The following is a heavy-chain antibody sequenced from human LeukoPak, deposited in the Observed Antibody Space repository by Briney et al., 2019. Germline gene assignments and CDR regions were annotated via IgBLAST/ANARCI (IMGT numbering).Heavy chain of an antibody. CDR1: GFTFRSYG. Sequence: GGSLRLSCAASGFTFRSYGMHWVRQAPGKGLEWVSSISSSSSYKYYADSVKGRFTISRDNAKNSLYLQMSSLRAEDTALYYCARGKQLSYYYGSGSYYKYWGQGTLVTVSS. D-gene: IGHD3-10*01. CDR3: ARGKQLSYYYGSGSYYKY. J-gene: IGHJ4*02. CDR2: ISSSSSYK. V-gene: IGHV3-21*01.